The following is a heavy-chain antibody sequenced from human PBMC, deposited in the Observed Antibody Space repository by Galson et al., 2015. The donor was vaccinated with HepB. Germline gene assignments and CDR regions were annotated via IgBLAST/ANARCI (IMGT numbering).Heavy chain of an antibody. Sequence: SLRLSCAASGFTFSDYYMSWIRQAPGKGLEWVSYISSSGSTIYYADSVKGRFTISRDNAKNSLYLQMNSLRAEDTAVYYCARLARRDSGYDRGDFDYWGQGTLVTVSS. CDR3: ARLARRDSGYDRGDFDY. CDR2: ISSSGSTI. CDR1: GFTFSDYY. D-gene: IGHD5-12*01. J-gene: IGHJ4*02. V-gene: IGHV3-11*01.